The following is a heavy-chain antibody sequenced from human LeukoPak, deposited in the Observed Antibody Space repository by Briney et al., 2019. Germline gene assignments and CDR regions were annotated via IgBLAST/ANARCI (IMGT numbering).Heavy chain of an antibody. D-gene: IGHD6-13*01. Sequence: ASVKVSCTASGYTFTGYYMHWVRQAPGQGLEWMGWINPNSGGTNYAQKFQGRVTMTRDTSISTAYMELSRLRSDDTAVYYCAREDSGSSSFADYWGQGTLVTVSS. V-gene: IGHV1-2*02. CDR3: AREDSGSSSFADY. J-gene: IGHJ4*02. CDR2: INPNSGGT. CDR1: GYTFTGYY.